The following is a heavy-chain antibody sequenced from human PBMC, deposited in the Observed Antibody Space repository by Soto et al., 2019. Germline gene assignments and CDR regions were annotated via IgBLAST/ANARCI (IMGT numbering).Heavy chain of an antibody. CDR3: TTGIYYDILTGYHNVAY. J-gene: IGHJ4*02. CDR1: GFNLSHPW. CDR2: IKSKTDGGTA. D-gene: IGHD3-9*01. V-gene: IGHV3-15*01. Sequence: VGSLRLSCVASGFNLSHPWMTWVRQAAGKGLEWVGRIKSKTDGGTADYAAPVKGRATISRDDSKNTVYLQMSSLKTEDTAVYYCTTGIYYDILTGYHNVAYWGQGALVTVSS.